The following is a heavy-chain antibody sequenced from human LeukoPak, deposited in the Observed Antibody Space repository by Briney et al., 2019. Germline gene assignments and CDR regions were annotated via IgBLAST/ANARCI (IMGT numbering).Heavy chain of an antibody. V-gene: IGHV3-64D*09. CDR2: ISSNGGST. Sequence: TGGSLRLSCSASGFTFSIYTMHWVRQAPGKGLEYVSAISSNGGSTYYADSVKGRFTISRDNSNNTLYLQVSSLRAEDTAVYYCVKADYYDTSNYYYRYFQYWGQGTLVTVSS. CDR1: GFTFSIYT. D-gene: IGHD3-22*01. J-gene: IGHJ1*01. CDR3: VKADYYDTSNYYYRYFQY.